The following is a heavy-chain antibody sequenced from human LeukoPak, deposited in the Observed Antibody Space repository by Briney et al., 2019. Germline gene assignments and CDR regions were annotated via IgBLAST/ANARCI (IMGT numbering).Heavy chain of an antibody. J-gene: IGHJ5*02. V-gene: IGHV1-69*05. D-gene: IGHD6-13*01. CDR2: IIPIFGTA. CDR1: GGTFSSYA. CDR3: ARVGASSSSSWYDHGGWFDP. Sequence: SVKVSCKASGGTFSSYAISWVRQAPGQGLEWMGGIIPIFGTANYAQKLQGRVTMTTDTSTSTAYMELRSLRSDDTAVYYCARVGASSSSSWYDHGGWFDPWGQGTLVTVSS.